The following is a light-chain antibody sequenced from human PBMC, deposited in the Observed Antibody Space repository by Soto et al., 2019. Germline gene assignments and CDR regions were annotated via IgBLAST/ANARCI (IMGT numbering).Light chain of an antibody. J-gene: IGLJ3*02. CDR3: CSYAGSRTWV. CDR1: NSDVGLFSL. Sequence: QSAPVQPASVSGSPGQSITISCTGTNSDVGLFSLVSWYQQFPGKAPELILYEVTKRPSGISHRFSGSTSANTASLTISGLQADDEDDYYCCSYAGSRTWVFGGGTKLTVL. V-gene: IGLV2-23*02. CDR2: EVT.